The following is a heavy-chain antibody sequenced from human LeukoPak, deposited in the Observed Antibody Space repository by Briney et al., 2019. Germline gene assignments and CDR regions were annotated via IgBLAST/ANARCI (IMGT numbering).Heavy chain of an antibody. J-gene: IGHJ4*02. Sequence: GASVKVSCKASGYTFTNYGINWVRQAPGQGLEWMGWTSPYNGNTNYAQKLQGRVTMTTDTSTSTAYMELRSLRSDDTAVYYCARVGSYTYYFDYWGQGTLVTVSS. D-gene: IGHD1-1*01. CDR3: ARVGSYTYYFDY. CDR1: GYTFTNYG. CDR2: TSPYNGNT. V-gene: IGHV1-18*01.